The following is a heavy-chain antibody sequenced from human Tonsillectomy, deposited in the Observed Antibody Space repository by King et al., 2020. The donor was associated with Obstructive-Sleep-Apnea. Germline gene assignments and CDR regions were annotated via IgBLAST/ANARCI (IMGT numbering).Heavy chain of an antibody. CDR3: AKDEASVGGNNVHY. CDR2: ISWDSGRI. D-gene: IGHD1-26*01. V-gene: IGHV3-9*01. J-gene: IGHJ4*02. Sequence: VQLVESGGNLLQPGKSLRLSCSTSGFPFDDYAMHWVRQAPGKGLEWVSGISWDSGRIGYADSVKGRFTISRDNAKNSLYLQMNSLRAEDTALYYCAKDEASVGGNNVHYWGRGTLGTVSS. CDR1: GFPFDDYA.